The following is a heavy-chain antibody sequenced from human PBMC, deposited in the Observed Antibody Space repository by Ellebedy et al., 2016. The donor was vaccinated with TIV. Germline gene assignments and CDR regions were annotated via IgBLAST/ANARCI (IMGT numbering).Heavy chain of an antibody. CDR2: IIPIFGTA. CDR1: GGTFSSYA. Sequence: SVKVSCXASGGTFSSYAISWVRQAPGQGLEWMGGIIPIFGTANYAQKFQGRVTITADESTSTAYMELSSLRSEDTAVYYCARAGGDRYSSGWKNYYYYGMDVWGQGTTVTVSS. D-gene: IGHD6-19*01. CDR3: ARAGGDRYSSGWKNYYYYGMDV. J-gene: IGHJ6*02. V-gene: IGHV1-69*13.